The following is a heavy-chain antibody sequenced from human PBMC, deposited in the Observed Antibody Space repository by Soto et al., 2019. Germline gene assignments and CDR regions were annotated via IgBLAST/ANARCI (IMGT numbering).Heavy chain of an antibody. CDR1: GGSISSSNW. CDR3: ARSPDSSGYYPRWYYYGMDV. D-gene: IGHD3-22*01. J-gene: IGHJ6*02. V-gene: IGHV4-4*02. Sequence: QVQLQESGPGLVKPSGTLSLTCAVSGGSISSSNWWSWVRQPPGKGLAWIGDNPSLKSRVTISVDKSKNQFSLKLSSVTAADTAVYYCARSPDSSGYYPRWYYYGMDVWGQGTTVTVSS.